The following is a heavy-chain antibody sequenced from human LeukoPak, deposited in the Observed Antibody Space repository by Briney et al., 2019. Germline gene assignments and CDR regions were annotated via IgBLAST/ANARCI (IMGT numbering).Heavy chain of an antibody. J-gene: IGHJ6*03. CDR2: IWYGGSNK. CDR1: GFTFSSYA. D-gene: IGHD2-8*01. V-gene: IGHV3-30*04. Sequence: GGSLRLSCAASGFTFSSYAMHWVRQAPGKGLEWVAVIWYGGSNKYYADSVKGRFTISRDNSKNTLYLQMNSLRAEDTAVYYCAIGVGVYMDVWGKGTTVTVSS. CDR3: AIGVGVYMDV.